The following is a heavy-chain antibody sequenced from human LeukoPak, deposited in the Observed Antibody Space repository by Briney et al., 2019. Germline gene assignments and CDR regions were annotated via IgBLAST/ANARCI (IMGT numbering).Heavy chain of an antibody. CDR1: GGTFSSYA. D-gene: IGHD3-22*01. CDR3: ALHPYYYDSSGYYPFDY. Sequence: ASVKVPCKASGGTFSSYAISWVPQAPGQGLEWMGGIIPIFGTANYAQKFQGRVTITADESTSTAYMELSSLRSEDTAVYYCALHPYYYDSSGYYPFDYSGQGNLVTVSS. CDR2: IIPIFGTA. V-gene: IGHV1-69*13. J-gene: IGHJ4*02.